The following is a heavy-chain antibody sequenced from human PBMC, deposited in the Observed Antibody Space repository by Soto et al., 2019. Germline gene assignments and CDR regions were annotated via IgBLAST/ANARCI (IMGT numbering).Heavy chain of an antibody. CDR3: ARDPYHVLMVNAPNLYGMDV. CDR1: AYTFTTYD. Sequence: ASVKVSCKASAYTFTTYDISWVRQAPGQGLEWMGRISTYNGNTNYPQSLQGRLTMTTDTSTTTAYMELRNLRSDDTAVYYCARDPYHVLMVNAPNLYGMDVWGQGTTVTVSS. J-gene: IGHJ6*02. CDR2: ISTYNGNT. D-gene: IGHD2-8*01. V-gene: IGHV1-18*01.